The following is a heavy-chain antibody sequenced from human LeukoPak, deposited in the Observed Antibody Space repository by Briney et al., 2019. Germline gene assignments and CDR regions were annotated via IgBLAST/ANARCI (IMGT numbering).Heavy chain of an antibody. CDR2: ISGKGGDT. CDR1: AFTFSSHA. V-gene: IGHV3-23*01. CDR3: RKVGTTNDCLDV. J-gene: IGHJ6*02. D-gene: IGHD1-26*01. Sequence: GGSLTLSCAASAFTFSSHAMRWVRQAPGKGLEWVSGISGKGGDTYYADSVKGRFTISTDNSKNMVYLHMNSLSAEDTAVYYCRKVGTTNDCLDVWGQGTTVTVSS.